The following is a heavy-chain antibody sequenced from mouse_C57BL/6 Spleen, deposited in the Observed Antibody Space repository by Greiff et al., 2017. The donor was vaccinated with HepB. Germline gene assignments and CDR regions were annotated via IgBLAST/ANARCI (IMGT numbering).Heavy chain of an antibody. D-gene: IGHD1-1*01. CDR2: IYPGDGDT. V-gene: IGHV1-82*01. Sequence: VQLQQSGPELVKPGASVKISCKASGYAFSSSWMNWVKQRPGKGLEWIGRIYPGDGDTNYNGKFKGKATLTADKSSSTAYMQLSSLTSEDSAVYFCARRDGSSPFDYWGQGTTLTVSS. CDR1: GYAFSSSW. CDR3: ARRDGSSPFDY. J-gene: IGHJ2*01.